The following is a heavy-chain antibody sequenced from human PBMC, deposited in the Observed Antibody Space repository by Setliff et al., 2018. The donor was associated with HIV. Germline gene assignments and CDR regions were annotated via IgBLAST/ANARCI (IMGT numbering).Heavy chain of an antibody. CDR1: GGSISSYY. CDR3: ARHGVIWERLRPLLYFDS. Sequence: SETLSLTCTVSGGSISSYYWSWIRQPPGKGLEWIGYISYSGSTNYNPSLKSRVTLSVKTSKNQFSLKLNSVTAADTAVYFCARHGVIWERLRPLLYFDSWGQGTLVTVSS. J-gene: IGHJ4*02. D-gene: IGHD5-12*01. V-gene: IGHV4-59*13. CDR2: ISYSGST.